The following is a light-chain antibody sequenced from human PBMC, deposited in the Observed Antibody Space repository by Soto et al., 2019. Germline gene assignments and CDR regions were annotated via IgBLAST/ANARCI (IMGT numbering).Light chain of an antibody. CDR2: VNSDGSH. Sequence: QPVLTQSPSASASLGASVTLTCTLSSRHSNYAIAWHQQQPEKGPRYLMTVNSDGSHNKEDGIPDRFSGSSSGAERYLTISSLQSEDESDYYCQTWDTGIRVFGGGTKLTVL. J-gene: IGLJ2*01. V-gene: IGLV4-69*01. CDR3: QTWDTGIRV. CDR1: SRHSNYA.